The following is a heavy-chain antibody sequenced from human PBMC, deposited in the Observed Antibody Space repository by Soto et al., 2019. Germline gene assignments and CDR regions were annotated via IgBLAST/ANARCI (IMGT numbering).Heavy chain of an antibody. D-gene: IGHD3-3*01. J-gene: IGHJ4*02. CDR2: ISDDGSNK. CDR1: GYTFSNYL. Sequence: PGGSLRLSCAASGYTFSNYLMYWVRQAPGKGLECVAVISDDGSNKHYADSVKGRFTISRDNSKNTLDLQMNSLRAEDTAMYFCAILVYWGQGTLVTVSS. V-gene: IGHV3-30*03. CDR3: AILVY.